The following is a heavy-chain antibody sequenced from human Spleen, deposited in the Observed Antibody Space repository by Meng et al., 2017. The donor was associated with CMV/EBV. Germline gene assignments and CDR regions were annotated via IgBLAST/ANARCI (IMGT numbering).Heavy chain of an antibody. CDR2: INPNSGDT. CDR1: GYTFTDYY. Sequence: SCKASGYTFTDYYMHWVRQAPGQGLEWMGWINPNSGDTNYAQKFQGRVTMTRDTSISTAYMELSRLRSDDTAVYYCARGADDNWFDPWGQGTLVTVSS. J-gene: IGHJ5*02. D-gene: IGHD4/OR15-4a*01. CDR3: ARGADDNWFDP. V-gene: IGHV1-2*02.